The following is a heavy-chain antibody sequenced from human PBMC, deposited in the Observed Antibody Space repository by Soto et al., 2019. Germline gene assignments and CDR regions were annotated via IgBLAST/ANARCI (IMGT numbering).Heavy chain of an antibody. V-gene: IGHV1-18*01. CDR2: ISPFNGNT. D-gene: IGHD3-10*01. J-gene: IGHJ6*02. CDR3: ARDQSFDRSYYYGMDV. CDR1: GYPFTHYS. Sequence: QVQLVQSGAEVKKPGASVRVSCKSSGYPFTHYSITWVRQAPGQGLEWMGWISPFNGNTNYGQTLQGRVTLTTDTSTSTVYMELRSLRSDDTAVYYCARDQSFDRSYYYGMDVWGQGTTVTVSS.